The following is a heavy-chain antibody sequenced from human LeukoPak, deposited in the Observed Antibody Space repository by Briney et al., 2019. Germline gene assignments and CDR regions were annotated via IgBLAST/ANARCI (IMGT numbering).Heavy chain of an antibody. D-gene: IGHD2-15*01. Sequence: GGSLRLSCAASGFTFSSYAMHWVRQAPGKGLEWVAVISYDGSNKYYADSVKGRFTISRDNSKNTLYLQMNSLRAEDTAVYYCARDSCSGGSCYLDYWGQGTLVTVSS. V-gene: IGHV3-30*04. CDR2: ISYDGSNK. CDR1: GFTFSSYA. J-gene: IGHJ4*02. CDR3: ARDSCSGGSCYLDY.